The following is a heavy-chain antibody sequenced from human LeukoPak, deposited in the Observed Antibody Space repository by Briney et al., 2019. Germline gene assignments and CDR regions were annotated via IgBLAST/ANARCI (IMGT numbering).Heavy chain of an antibody. CDR1: GGSISSYY. J-gene: IGHJ4*02. CDR2: IYTSGST. Sequence: PSETLSLTCTVSGGSISSYYWSWIRQPAGKGLEWIGRIYTSGSTNYNPSLKSRVTMSVDTSKNQFSLKLSSVTAADTAVYYCARGLPTTAYGGAFDYWGQGTLVTVSS. D-gene: IGHD4-23*01. CDR3: ARGLPTTAYGGAFDY. V-gene: IGHV4-4*07.